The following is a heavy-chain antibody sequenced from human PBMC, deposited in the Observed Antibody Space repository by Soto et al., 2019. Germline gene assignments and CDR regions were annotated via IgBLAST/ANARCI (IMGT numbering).Heavy chain of an antibody. Sequence: QVQLVQSGAEVKKPGASVKVSCKASGYTFTTYGISWVRQAPGQGLEWMGWISAYNGNTNYAQKLQGRVTMTTDTSTSTAYRELRSLRSDDTAVYYCARDADYGGNYWYFDLWGRGTLVTVSS. CDR3: ARDADYGGNYWYFDL. V-gene: IGHV1-18*01. J-gene: IGHJ2*01. D-gene: IGHD4-17*01. CDR1: GYTFTTYG. CDR2: ISAYNGNT.